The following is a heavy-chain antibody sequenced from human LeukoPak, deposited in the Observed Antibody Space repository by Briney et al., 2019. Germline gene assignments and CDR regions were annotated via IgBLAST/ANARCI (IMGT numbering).Heavy chain of an antibody. D-gene: IGHD2-2*01. J-gene: IGHJ4*02. CDR1: GFTFSSYA. V-gene: IGHV3-23*01. CDR3: AKAYCSSTSCPHNY. Sequence: GGSLRLSCAASGFTFSSYAMSWVRQAPGKGLEWVSAISGSGGCTYYADSVKGRFTISRDNSKNTLYLQMNSLRAEDTAVYYCAKAYCSSTSCPHNYWGQGTLVTVSS. CDR2: ISGSGGCT.